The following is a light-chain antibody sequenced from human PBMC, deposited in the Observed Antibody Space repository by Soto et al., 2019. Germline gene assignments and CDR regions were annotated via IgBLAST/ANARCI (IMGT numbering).Light chain of an antibody. Sequence: QSVLTQPPSASGTPGQRDTISCSGSTSNIGSNTVNWYHHLPGTAPKLLIYSHNQRPSGVPDRFSGSRSGTSASLAISGLQSDDEADYYCAAWDDSLNGVVFGGGTKLTVL. CDR1: TSNIGSNT. J-gene: IGLJ2*01. CDR2: SHN. V-gene: IGLV1-44*01. CDR3: AAWDDSLNGVV.